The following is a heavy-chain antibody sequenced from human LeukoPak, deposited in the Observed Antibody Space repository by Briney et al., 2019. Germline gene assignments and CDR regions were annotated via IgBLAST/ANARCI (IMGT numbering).Heavy chain of an antibody. D-gene: IGHD2-2*01. CDR1: GGSISSGDYY. J-gene: IGHJ5*02. V-gene: IGHV4-30-4*08. CDR2: IYYSGST. CDR3: ARNYQLLSPWFDP. Sequence: SQTLSLTCTVSGGSISSGDYYWRWLRQPPGTGQECIGYIYYSGSTYYNPSLKSRVTISVDTSKNQFSLKLSSVTAADTAVYYCARNYQLLSPWFDPWGQGTLVTVSS.